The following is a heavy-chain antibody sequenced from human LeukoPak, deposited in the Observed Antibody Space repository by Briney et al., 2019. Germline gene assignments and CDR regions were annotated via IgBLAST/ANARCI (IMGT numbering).Heavy chain of an antibody. CDR3: ARDEIERCSSTGCYFDY. Sequence: SVKVSCKASGGTFSSYAISWVRQAPGQGLEWMGGIIPILGIANYAQKFQGRVTITADKSTSTAYMELSSLRSEDTAVYYCARDEIERCSSTGCYFDYWGQGTLVTVSS. CDR2: IIPILGIA. CDR1: GGTFSSYA. D-gene: IGHD2-2*01. V-gene: IGHV1-69*10. J-gene: IGHJ4*02.